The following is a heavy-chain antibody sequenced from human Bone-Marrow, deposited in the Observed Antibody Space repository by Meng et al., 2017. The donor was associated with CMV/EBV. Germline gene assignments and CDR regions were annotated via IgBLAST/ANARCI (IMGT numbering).Heavy chain of an antibody. V-gene: IGHV4-39*01. CDR3: ARHEIGGGTMVRGVITWFDP. D-gene: IGHD3-10*01. CDR2: VYYNGFT. J-gene: IGHJ5*02. Sequence: SETLSLTCTVSGDSISSVNYHWGWIRQPPGQGLEWIGSVYYNGFTYYNPSLKSRVTVSVDTSKNQFSLKLSSVAAADTAVYYCARHEIGGGTMVRGVITWFDPWGQGTLVTVSS. CDR1: GDSISSVNYH.